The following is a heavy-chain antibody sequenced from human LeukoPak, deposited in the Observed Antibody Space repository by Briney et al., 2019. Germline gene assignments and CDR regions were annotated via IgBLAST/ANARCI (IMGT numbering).Heavy chain of an antibody. CDR1: GGSIGSYY. CDR2: IYYSGST. D-gene: IGHD6-13*01. J-gene: IGHJ3*02. CDR3: ARAAEALDAFDI. Sequence: PSETLSLTCTVSGGSIGSYYWSWIRQPPGKGLEWIGYIYYSGSTNYNPSLKSRVTISVDTPKNQFSLKLSSVTAADTAVYYCARAAEALDAFDIWGQGTMVTVSS. V-gene: IGHV4-59*01.